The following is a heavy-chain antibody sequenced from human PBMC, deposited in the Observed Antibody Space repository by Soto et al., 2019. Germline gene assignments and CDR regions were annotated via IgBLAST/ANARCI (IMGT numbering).Heavy chain of an antibody. V-gene: IGHV1-18*04. CDR3: ARVVGGIPVAGSWNWFDP. Sequence: QVQLVQSGTEVKKPGASVKVSCKASGYTFTSYALSWVRHAPGQGLEWMGWISTYNGNTNYAQNLQGRVTMTRDISTNTAYMELRSLRSDDTAVYSCARVVGGIPVAGSWNWFDPWGQGTLVTVSS. CDR2: ISTYNGNT. J-gene: IGHJ5*02. D-gene: IGHD6-19*01. CDR1: GYTFTSYA.